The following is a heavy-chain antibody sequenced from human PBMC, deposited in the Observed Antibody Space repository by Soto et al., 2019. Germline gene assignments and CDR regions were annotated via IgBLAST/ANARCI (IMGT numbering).Heavy chain of an antibody. CDR3: ARDKITCLFDY. J-gene: IGHJ4*02. Sequence: QVQLQQWGAGLLKPSETLSLTCAVYGGSFRGYYWTWIRQPPGTGLEWIGEINHSGSTNYIPSLKSRFTISVDTYKNQFSLKLTSVTAADTAVYYCARDKITCLFDYWGQGTLVTVSS. CDR1: GGSFRGYY. CDR2: INHSGST. D-gene: IGHD3-10*01. V-gene: IGHV4-34*01.